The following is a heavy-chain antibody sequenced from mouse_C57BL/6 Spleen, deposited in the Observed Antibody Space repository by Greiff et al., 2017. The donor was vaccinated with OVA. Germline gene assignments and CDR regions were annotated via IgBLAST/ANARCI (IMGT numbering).Heavy chain of an antibody. V-gene: IGHV5-6*01. CDR3: ARQLRLEVYAMDY. CDR1: GFTFSSYG. Sequence: EVKLMESGGDLVKPGGSLKLSCAASGFTFSSYGMSWVRQTPDKRLEWVATISSGGSYTYYPDIVKGRFTISRDNAKNTLYLQMSSLKSEDTAMYYCARQLRLEVYAMDYWGQGTSVTVSS. J-gene: IGHJ4*01. CDR2: ISSGGSYT. D-gene: IGHD3-2*02.